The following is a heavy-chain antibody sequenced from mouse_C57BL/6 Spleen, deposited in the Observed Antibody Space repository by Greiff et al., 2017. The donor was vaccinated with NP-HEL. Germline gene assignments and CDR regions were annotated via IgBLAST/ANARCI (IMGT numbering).Heavy chain of an antibody. J-gene: IGHJ4*01. Sequence: VQRVESGPELVKPGASVKLSCKASGYTFTSYDINWVKQRPGQGLEWIGWIYPRDGSTKYNEKFKGKATLTVDTSSSTAYMELHSLTSEDSAVYFCARCYYGYAMDYWGQGTSVTVSS. V-gene: IGHV1-85*01. CDR1: GYTFTSYD. CDR3: ARCYYGYAMDY. CDR2: IYPRDGST. D-gene: IGHD1-1*02.